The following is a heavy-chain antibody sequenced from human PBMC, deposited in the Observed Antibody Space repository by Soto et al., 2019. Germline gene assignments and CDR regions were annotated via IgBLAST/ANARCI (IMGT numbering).Heavy chain of an antibody. CDR2: IYYTGST. CDR1: GGSISSYY. CDR3: ARHRYDHGADFDS. V-gene: IGHV4-59*08. D-gene: IGHD2-8*01. J-gene: IGHJ4*02. Sequence: QVQLQESGPGLVKPSETLSLTCTVSGGSISSYYWSRLRQPPGKGLEWIGYIYYTGSTNYNPSLQNRVTISVYTSKNQLSLKLSSVTAADTAVYFCARHRYDHGADFDSWGQGTLVTVSS.